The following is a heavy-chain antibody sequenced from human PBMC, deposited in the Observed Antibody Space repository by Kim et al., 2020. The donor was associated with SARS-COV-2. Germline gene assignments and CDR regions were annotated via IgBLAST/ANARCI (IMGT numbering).Heavy chain of an antibody. CDR1: GHNFPRAG. Sequence: ASVKVSCKASGHNFPRAGIHWVRQAPGQGLEWVGWINCGNVNTQYAQKFQGRVTMTTDTSTSTAYMELTSLTSEDTAVYYCPGSTDYSDRGGGTWGTGT. CDR3: PGSTDYSDRGGGT. J-gene: IGHJ1*01. V-gene: IGHV1-3*01. D-gene: IGHD4-17*01. CDR2: INCGNVNT.